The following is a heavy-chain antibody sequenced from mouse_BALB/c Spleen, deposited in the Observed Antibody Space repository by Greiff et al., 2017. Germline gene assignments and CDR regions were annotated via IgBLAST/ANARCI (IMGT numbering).Heavy chain of an antibody. J-gene: IGHJ1*01. CDR3: TRARYWYFDV. V-gene: IGHV1S81*02. CDR2: INPSNGGT. Sequence: QVQLQQSGAELVKPGASVKLSCKASGYTFTSYYMYWVKQRPGQGLEWIGEINPSNGGTNFNEKFKSKATLTVDKSSSTAYMQLSSLTSEDSAVYYCTRARYWYFDVWGAGTTVTVSS. CDR1: GYTFTSYY.